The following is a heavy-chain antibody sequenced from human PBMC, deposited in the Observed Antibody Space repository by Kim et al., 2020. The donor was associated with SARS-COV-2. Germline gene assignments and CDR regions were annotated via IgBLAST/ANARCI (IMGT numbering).Heavy chain of an antibody. CDR3: AKDKHTNYSYYGMDV. Sequence: GGSLRLSCAASGFTFSNYAMSWVRQVPGKGLEWVSSMSGSGGSTHYADPVKGQFTISRDNSKNTLYLQMNSLRAEDTAVYYCAKDKHTNYSYYGMDVWGQGTTVTVSS. CDR1: GFTFSNYA. J-gene: IGHJ6*02. CDR2: MSGSGGST. V-gene: IGHV3-23*01.